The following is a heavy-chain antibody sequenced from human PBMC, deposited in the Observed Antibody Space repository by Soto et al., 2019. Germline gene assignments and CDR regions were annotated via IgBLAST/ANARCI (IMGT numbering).Heavy chain of an antibody. Sequence: GGSLRLSCVASGFSFSSYAMSWVRQAPGKGLEWVSVISSSDGSTYYADSVKGRFTISRDNSKNTLYLQMNSLRAEDTAVYYCARDRERDAWYEDYWGQGTLVTVSS. V-gene: IGHV3-23*01. CDR3: ARDRERDAWYEDY. D-gene: IGHD6-13*01. CDR2: ISSSDGST. CDR1: GFSFSSYA. J-gene: IGHJ4*02.